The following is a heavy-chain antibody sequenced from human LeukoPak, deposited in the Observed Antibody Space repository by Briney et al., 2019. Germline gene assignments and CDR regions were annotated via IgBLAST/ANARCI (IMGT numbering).Heavy chain of an antibody. J-gene: IGHJ4*02. V-gene: IGHV1-46*01. CDR1: GYTFTSYY. Sequence: GASVKVSCKASGYTFTSYYMHWVRQAPGQGLEWMGIINPSGGSTSYAQKFQGRVTITADKSTSTAYMELSSLRSEDTAVYYCARDPRWELNRNWGLGTLVTVSS. D-gene: IGHD1-26*01. CDR3: ARDPRWELNRN. CDR2: INPSGGST.